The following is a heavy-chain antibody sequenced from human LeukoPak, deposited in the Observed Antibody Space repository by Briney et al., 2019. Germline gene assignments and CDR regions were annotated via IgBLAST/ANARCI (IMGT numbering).Heavy chain of an antibody. D-gene: IGHD1-26*01. Sequence: SQTLSLTCTVSGDFISSGDYYWSWIRQPAGKGLEWIGRISSSGSTNYNPSLKSRVTISVDTSKNQFSLKLSSVTAADSAVYYCASTRSGSFYNWFDPWGQGTLVTVSS. CDR3: ASTRSGSFYNWFDP. V-gene: IGHV4-61*02. CDR1: GDFISSGDYY. CDR2: ISSSGST. J-gene: IGHJ5*02.